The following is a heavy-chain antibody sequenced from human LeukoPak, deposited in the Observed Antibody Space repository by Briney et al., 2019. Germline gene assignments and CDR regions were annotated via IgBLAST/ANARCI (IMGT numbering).Heavy chain of an antibody. V-gene: IGHV3-23*01. J-gene: IGHJ4*02. CDR3: AKETWELLPDY. D-gene: IGHD1-26*01. CDR1: GFTFSSYS. Sequence: GGSLRLSCAASGFTFSSYSMNWVRQAPGKGLEWVSAISGSGGSTYYADSVKGRFTISRDNFKNTLYLQMNSLRAEDAAVYYCAKETWELLPDYWGQGTLVTVSS. CDR2: ISGSGGST.